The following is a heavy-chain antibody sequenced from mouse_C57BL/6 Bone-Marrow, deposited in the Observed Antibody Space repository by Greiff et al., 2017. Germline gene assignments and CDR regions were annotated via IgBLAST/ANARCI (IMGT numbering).Heavy chain of an antibody. V-gene: IGHV1-64*01. Sequence: VKLQQPGAELVKPGASVKLSCKASGYTFTSYWMHWVKPRPGQGLEWIGMIHPNSGSTNYNEKFKSKATLTVDKSSSTAYMQLSSLTSEDSAVYYCARLGGYYVYYYAMDYWGQGTSVTVSS. CDR3: ARLGGYYVYYYAMDY. J-gene: IGHJ4*01. D-gene: IGHD2-3*01. CDR1: GYTFTSYW. CDR2: IHPNSGST.